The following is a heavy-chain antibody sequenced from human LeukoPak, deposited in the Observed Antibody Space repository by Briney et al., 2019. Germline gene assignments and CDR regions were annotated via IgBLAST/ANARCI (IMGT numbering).Heavy chain of an antibody. V-gene: IGHV1-69*05. CDR1: GGTFSSYA. D-gene: IGHD3-22*01. J-gene: IGHJ4*02. CDR3: ARVRYYYDSSGYCDFDY. Sequence: ASVKVSCKASGGTFSSYAISWVRQAPGQGLEWMGGIIPIFGTANYAQKFQGRVTITTDESTSTAYMELSSLRSEDTAVYYCARVRYYYDSSGYCDFDYWGQGTLVTVSS. CDR2: IIPIFGTA.